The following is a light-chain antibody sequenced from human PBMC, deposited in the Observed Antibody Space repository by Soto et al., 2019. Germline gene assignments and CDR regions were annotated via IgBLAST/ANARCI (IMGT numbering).Light chain of an antibody. CDR2: KNN. Sequence: QSVLTQPPSASGTPGQRVTISCSGSSSNIGSNPLYWYQQFPGSAPKVLIFKNNLRPSGVPDRCSGSKSGTSGSLDIIGLRSEDEADYYCAAWDDRVSGPLFGGGTKLTVL. CDR1: SSNIGSNP. V-gene: IGLV1-47*01. CDR3: AAWDDRVSGPL. J-gene: IGLJ3*02.